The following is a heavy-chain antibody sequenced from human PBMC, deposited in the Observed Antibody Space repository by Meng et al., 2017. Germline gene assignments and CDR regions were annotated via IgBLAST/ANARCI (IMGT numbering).Heavy chain of an antibody. J-gene: IGHJ4*02. CDR1: GFSVTTSY. CDR3: ARDSSSGWYHNY. V-gene: IGHV3-53*01. Sequence: VRLAGPGGGLFRRWGSLRLSCTPSGFSVTTSYMSWVRQAPGKGLEWVSVIYSGGSTYYADSVKGRFSISRDNSKNTLYLQMNSLRAEDTAVHFCARDSSSGWYHNYWGQGTLVTVSS. D-gene: IGHD6-19*01. CDR2: IYSGGST.